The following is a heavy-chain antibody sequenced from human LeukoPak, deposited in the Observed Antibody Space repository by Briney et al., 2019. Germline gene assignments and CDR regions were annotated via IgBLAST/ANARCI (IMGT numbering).Heavy chain of an antibody. D-gene: IGHD3-10*01. CDR3: ASSDYYGSGRGIDY. Sequence: SQTLSLTCAVSGGSINSGGYSWSWIRQPPGKGLEWIGYIYHSGSTYYNPSLKSRVTISVDRSKNQFSLKLSSVTAADTAVYYCASSDYYGSGRGIDYWGQGTLVTVSS. J-gene: IGHJ4*02. CDR1: GGSINSGGYS. V-gene: IGHV4-30-2*01. CDR2: IYHSGST.